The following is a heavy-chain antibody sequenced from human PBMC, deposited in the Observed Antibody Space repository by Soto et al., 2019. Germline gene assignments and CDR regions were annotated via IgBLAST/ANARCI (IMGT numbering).Heavy chain of an antibody. V-gene: IGHV4-39*01. CDR1: GGSISTY. CDR2: IYYSGST. J-gene: IGHJ3*02. D-gene: IGHD7-27*01. CDR3: ARLRRDGQTGFAFDI. Sequence: SETLSLTCTVSGGSISTYWGWFRQPPGKGLEWIGNIYYSGSTYYNPSLKSRVTISVDTSKNQFSQKLSSVTAADTAVYYCARLRRDGQTGFAFDIWGQGTMVTVSS.